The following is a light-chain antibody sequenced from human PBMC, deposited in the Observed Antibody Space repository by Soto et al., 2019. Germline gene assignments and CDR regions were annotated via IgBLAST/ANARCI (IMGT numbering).Light chain of an antibody. Sequence: QSALTQPASVSGSPGQSITISCTGTSSDVGDYNYVSWYQQHPGKAPKLMIYEVSNRPSGIPDRFSGSKSGTSATLGITGLQTGDEADYYCGTWDSSLSAYVFGTGTKVTVL. CDR2: EVS. J-gene: IGLJ1*01. CDR3: GTWDSSLSAYV. V-gene: IGLV2-14*01. CDR1: SSDVGDYNY.